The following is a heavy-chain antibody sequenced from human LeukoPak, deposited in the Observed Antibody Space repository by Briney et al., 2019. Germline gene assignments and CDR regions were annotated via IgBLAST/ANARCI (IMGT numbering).Heavy chain of an antibody. J-gene: IGHJ4*02. CDR2: ISTSSSYI. V-gene: IGHV3-21*06. CDR1: GFTFNRHN. D-gene: IGHD6-19*01. CDR3: ARDGDGGVAATQSHFDY. Sequence: PGGSLRLSCVASGFTFNRHNMNWVRQAPGKGLEWVSSISTSSSYIYYADSVKGRFTISRDNARNLVRLQMNSLRADDTAVYYCARDGDGGVAATQSHFDYWGQGTVVTVSS.